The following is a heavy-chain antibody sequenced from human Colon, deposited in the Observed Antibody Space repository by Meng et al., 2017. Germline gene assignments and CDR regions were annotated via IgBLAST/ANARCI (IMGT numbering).Heavy chain of an antibody. CDR1: GYSITRNG. CDR2: INTDTGNP. V-gene: IGHV7-4-1*02. CDR3: AREPQHFDY. Sequence: ASVKVSCKASGYSITRNGMNWVRQAPGQGLEWIGWINTDTGNPTYAPGFRGRFVFSLDTSVNTAYLEISSLKSEDTGVYYCAREPQHFDYWGQGTLVTAPQ. J-gene: IGHJ4*02.